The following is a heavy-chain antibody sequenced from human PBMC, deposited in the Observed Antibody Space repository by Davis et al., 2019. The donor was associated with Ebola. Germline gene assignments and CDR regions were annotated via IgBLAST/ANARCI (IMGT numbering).Heavy chain of an antibody. Sequence: ASVKVSCKASGYTFTSYAMHWVRQAPGQRLEWMGWINAGNGNTKYSQKFQDRVTITRDRSMSTAYMELSSLRSEDTAMYYCASQSGSNYYYYGMDVWGQGTTVTVS. CDR3: ASQSGSNYYYYGMDV. CDR1: GYTFTSYA. J-gene: IGHJ6*02. D-gene: IGHD3-10*01. CDR2: INAGNGNT. V-gene: IGHV1-3*01.